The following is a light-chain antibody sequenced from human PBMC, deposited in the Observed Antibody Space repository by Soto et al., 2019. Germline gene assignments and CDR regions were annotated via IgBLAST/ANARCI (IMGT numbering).Light chain of an antibody. CDR2: AFT. CDR1: SSNIGAGYD. J-gene: IGLJ2*01. Sequence: QSVLTQPPSVSGAPGQRVTISCTWNSSNIGAGYDVHWYQKGLHTAPKLVIFAFTDRPSGISPRFTGSKSGNVASLTISGLQTEDEADYFCSSYTTTSTLVFGGVTKLTVL. CDR3: SSYTTTSTLV. V-gene: IGLV1-40*01.